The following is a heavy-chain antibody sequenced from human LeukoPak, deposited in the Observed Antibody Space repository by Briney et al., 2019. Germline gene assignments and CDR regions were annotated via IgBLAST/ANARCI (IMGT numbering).Heavy chain of an antibody. D-gene: IGHD4-17*01. J-gene: IGHJ6*03. CDR3: AKTTVTSEEYSYYYMDV. V-gene: IGHV1-2*02. Sequence: ASVKVSCKASGYTFTGYYMYWVRQAPGQGLEWMGWINPNSGGTNYAQKLQGRVTMTTDTSTNTAYMELRSLRSDDTAVYYCAKTTVTSEEYSYYYMDVWGKGTTVTVSS. CDR1: GYTFTGYY. CDR2: INPNSGGT.